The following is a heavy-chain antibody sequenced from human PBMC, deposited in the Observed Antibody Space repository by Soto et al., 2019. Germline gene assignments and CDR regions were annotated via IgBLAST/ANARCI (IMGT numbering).Heavy chain of an antibody. CDR2: IYWNDDK. V-gene: IGHV2-5*01. Sequence: SGPTLVNPTQTLTLTCTFSGFSLSTSGVGVGWIRQPPGKALEWLALIYWNDDKRYSPSLKSRLTITKDTSKNQVVLTMTNMDPVDTATYYCAHRGASHYDSSGYYFDYWGQGTLVTVSS. J-gene: IGHJ4*02. CDR1: GFSLSTSGVG. CDR3: AHRGASHYDSSGYYFDY. D-gene: IGHD3-22*01.